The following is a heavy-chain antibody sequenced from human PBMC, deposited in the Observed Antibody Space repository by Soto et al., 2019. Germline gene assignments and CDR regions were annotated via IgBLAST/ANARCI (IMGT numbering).Heavy chain of an antibody. D-gene: IGHD2-2*01. CDR3: VKDSFADFHRVLSTAEYFFDY. CDR1: GFTFDDYA. V-gene: IGHV3-9*01. CDR2: ITWNSGNI. J-gene: IGHJ4*01. Sequence: EVQLVESGGGLVRPGRSLRLSCTASGFTFDDYAMHWVRQAPGSGLEWVSGITWNSGNIAYADSVKGRFTIARDDDNNSMYLQMNSLRPEDTALYYCVKDSFADFHRVLSTAEYFFDYWGHGTQVTVSS.